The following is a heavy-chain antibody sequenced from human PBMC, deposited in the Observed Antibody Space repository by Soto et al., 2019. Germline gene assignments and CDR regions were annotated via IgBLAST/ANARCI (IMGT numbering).Heavy chain of an antibody. V-gene: IGHV4-31*03. D-gene: IGHD4-17*01. Sequence: QVQLQESGPGLVKPSQTLSLTCTVSGGSISGSGYFWTWIRQHPGKCLEWIGYIHSSGSTYCNPSLKSRVTRSLGKSKHQFSLKLNSGTAADTAVYYCARVADDYGDYQGGYYFDYWGQGTLVTVSS. CDR1: GGSISGSGYF. CDR3: ARVADDYGDYQGGYYFDY. CDR2: IHSSGST. J-gene: IGHJ4*02.